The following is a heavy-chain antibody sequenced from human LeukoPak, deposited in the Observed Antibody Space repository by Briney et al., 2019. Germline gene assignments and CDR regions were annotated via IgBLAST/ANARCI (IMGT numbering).Heavy chain of an antibody. CDR3: AKDRTVGASYWYFDL. Sequence: GGSLRLSCVASGVTLSNYAMSWARQAPGEGLEWVSGISSSGSGGNTYYADSVKGRFTISRDSSRNTLFLHMNTLRAEDTAIYYCAKDRTVGASYWYFDLWGRGTLVTVSS. V-gene: IGHV3-23*01. CDR1: GVTLSNYA. D-gene: IGHD1-26*01. CDR2: ISSSGSGGNT. J-gene: IGHJ2*01.